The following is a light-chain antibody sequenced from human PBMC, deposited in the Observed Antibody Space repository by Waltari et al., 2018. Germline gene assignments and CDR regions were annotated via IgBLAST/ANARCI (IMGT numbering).Light chain of an antibody. Sequence: DIQMIQSPSSLSASVGDNVHITCRASQGISSYLNWYQQKPGKAPKLLIYAASSLQSGVPSRFSGSGSGTDFTLTISSLQPEDFATYYCQQSYSTPRTFGQGTKVEIK. CDR1: QGISSY. J-gene: IGKJ1*01. V-gene: IGKV1-39*01. CDR2: AAS. CDR3: QQSYSTPRT.